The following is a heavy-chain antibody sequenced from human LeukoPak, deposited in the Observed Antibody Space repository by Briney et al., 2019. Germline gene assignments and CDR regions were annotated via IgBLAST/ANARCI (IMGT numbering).Heavy chain of an antibody. CDR1: GYTFTSYY. D-gene: IGHD3-10*01. CDR3: ARGWFGELLDAEYFQH. CDR2: INPSGGST. Sequence: GASVKVSCKASGYTFTSYYMHWVRQAAGQGLEWMGMINPSGGSTSYAQKFQGRVTMIRDTSTSTVYMELSSLRSEDTAVYYCARGWFGELLDAEYFQHWGQGTLVTVSS. J-gene: IGHJ1*01. V-gene: IGHV1-46*01.